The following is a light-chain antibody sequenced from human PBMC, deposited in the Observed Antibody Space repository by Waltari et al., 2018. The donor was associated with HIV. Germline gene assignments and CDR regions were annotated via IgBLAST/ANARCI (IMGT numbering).Light chain of an antibody. CDR2: EVS. Sequence: QSALPQPASVSGSPGQSITISCTGTSSDVGGYNYVSWYQQHPGKAPKLMIYEVSNRPSGISNRFSGSKSGNTASLTISGLQAEDEADYYCSSYTSISTWVFGGGTKLTVL. J-gene: IGLJ3*02. CDR3: SSYTSISTWV. V-gene: IGLV2-14*01. CDR1: SSDVGGYNY.